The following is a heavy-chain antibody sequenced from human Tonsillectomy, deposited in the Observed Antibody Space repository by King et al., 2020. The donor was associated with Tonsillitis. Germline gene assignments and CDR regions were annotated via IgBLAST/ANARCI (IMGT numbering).Heavy chain of an antibody. CDR2: IYWDDDK. V-gene: IGHV2-5*02. Sequence: TLKESGPTLVKPTQTLTLTCTFSGFSLSTSGMGVGWIRQPPGKALEWLALIYWDDDKRYSPSLKSRLNITKATSKNQVVLTMTNMDPVDTATYYCAHKAKPLLRRYFDPWGQGTLVTVSS. J-gene: IGHJ4*02. CDR3: AHKAKPLLRRYFDP. CDR1: GFSLSTSGMG. D-gene: IGHD1-26*01.